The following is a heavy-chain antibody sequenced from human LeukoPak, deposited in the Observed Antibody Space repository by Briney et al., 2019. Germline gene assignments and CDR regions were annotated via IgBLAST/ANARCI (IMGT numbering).Heavy chain of an antibody. CDR1: GYTFTSYG. CDR3: ARGSPYSGYEGRTFDP. Sequence: ASVKVSCKASGYTFTSYGISWVRQAPGQGLEWMGWISAYNGNTNYAQKLQGRVTMTTDTSTSTAYMELRSPRSDDTAVYYCARGSPYSGYEGRTFDPWGQGTLVTVSS. J-gene: IGHJ5*02. D-gene: IGHD5-12*01. CDR2: ISAYNGNT. V-gene: IGHV1-18*01.